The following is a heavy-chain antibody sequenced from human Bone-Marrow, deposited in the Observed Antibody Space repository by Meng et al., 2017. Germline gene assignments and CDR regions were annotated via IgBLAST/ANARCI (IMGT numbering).Heavy chain of an antibody. J-gene: IGHJ4*02. V-gene: IGHV4-34*01. D-gene: IGHD4-11*01. CDR2: INHSGST. Sequence: QGQLQLWGAGLLNPSEPLSLTCVVSGGSFSDYYWSWIRQPPGKGLEWIGEINHSGSTNYNPSLESRATISVDTSQNNLSLKLSSVTAADSAVYYCTRGPTTMAHDFDYWGQGTLVTVSS. CDR1: GGSFSDYY. CDR3: TRGPTTMAHDFDY.